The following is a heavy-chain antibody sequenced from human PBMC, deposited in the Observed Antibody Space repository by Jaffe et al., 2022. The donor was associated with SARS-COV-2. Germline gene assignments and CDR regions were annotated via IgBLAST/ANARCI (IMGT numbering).Heavy chain of an antibody. Sequence: QVQLQESGPGLVKPSETLSLTCTVSGGSISSYYWSWIRQPAGKGLEWIGRIYTSGSTNYNPSLKSRVTMSVDTSKNQFSLKLSSVTAADTAVYYCARQPTSDIVVVVAAPGAFDIWGQGTMVTVSS. CDR2: IYTSGST. V-gene: IGHV4-4*07. CDR3: ARQPTSDIVVVVAAPGAFDI. D-gene: IGHD2-15*01. CDR1: GGSISSYY. J-gene: IGHJ3*02.